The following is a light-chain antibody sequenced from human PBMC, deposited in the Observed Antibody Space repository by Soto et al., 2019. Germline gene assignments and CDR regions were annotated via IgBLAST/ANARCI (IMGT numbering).Light chain of an antibody. Sequence: QSVLTQPPSVSGTPGQTVTISCTGSSSTIGAGYDVHWYQQFPGTAPKLLVFANNNRPAGVPDRFSGSKSGTSASLAITGLQAEYEATYYCQSYHTSLTGVFGTGTKVTVL. CDR1: SSTIGAGYD. CDR3: QSYHTSLTGV. J-gene: IGLJ1*01. V-gene: IGLV1-40*01. CDR2: ANN.